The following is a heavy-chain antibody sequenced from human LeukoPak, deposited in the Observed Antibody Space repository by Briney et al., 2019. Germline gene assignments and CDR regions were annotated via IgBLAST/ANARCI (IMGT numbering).Heavy chain of an antibody. J-gene: IGHJ4*02. Sequence: SETLSPTCAVPGGSISSGGYSWSWIRQPPGKGLEWIGYIYHSGSTYYNPSLKSRVTISVDRSKNQFSLKLSSVTAADTAVYYCARVNDGWAFDYWGQGTLVTVSS. CDR1: GGSISSGGYS. D-gene: IGHD1-1*01. CDR2: IYHSGST. CDR3: ARVNDGWAFDY. V-gene: IGHV4-30-2*01.